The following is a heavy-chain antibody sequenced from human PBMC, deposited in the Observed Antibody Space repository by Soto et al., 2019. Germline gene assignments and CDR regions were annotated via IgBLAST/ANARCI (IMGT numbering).Heavy chain of an antibody. J-gene: IGHJ6*03. CDR3: ARRIAARYCYYMDV. CDR1: GYTFTSYD. V-gene: IGHV1-8*01. Sequence: ASVKVSCKASGYTFTSYDINWVRQATGQGLEWMGWMNPNSGNTGYAQKFQGRVTMTRNTSISTAYMELSSLRSEDTAVYYCARRIAARYCYYMDVWGKGTTVTVSS. CDR2: MNPNSGNT. D-gene: IGHD6-6*01.